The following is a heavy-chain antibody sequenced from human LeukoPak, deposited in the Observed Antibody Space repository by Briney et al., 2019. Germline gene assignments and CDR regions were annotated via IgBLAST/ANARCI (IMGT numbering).Heavy chain of an antibody. J-gene: IGHJ4*02. CDR3: ERLGEWELPGRYYFDE. Sequence: SETLSLTCTVSGGSISSSSYYWGWIRQPPGKGLEWIGSIYYSGSTYYNPSLKSRVTISVDTSKNQFSLKLTAVTAADTALYFCERLGEWELPGRYYFDEGGEGSLVTVSS. CDR2: IYYSGST. D-gene: IGHD1-26*01. CDR1: GGSISSSSYY. V-gene: IGHV4-39*01.